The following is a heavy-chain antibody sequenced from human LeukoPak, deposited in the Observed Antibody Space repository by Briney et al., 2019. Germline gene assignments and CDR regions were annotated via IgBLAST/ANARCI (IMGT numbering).Heavy chain of an antibody. J-gene: IGHJ6*02. CDR3: ARDKSAYFDSLPYYYYYGMDV. V-gene: IGHV3-21*01. CDR1: GFTFSSYS. CDR2: ISSSSSYI. D-gene: IGHD3-9*01. Sequence: PGGSLSLSCAASGFTFSSYSMNWVRQAPGKGLEWVSSISSSSSYIYYADSVKGRFTISRDNAKNSLYLQMNSLRAEDTAVYYCARDKSAYFDSLPYYYYYGMDVWGQGTTVTVSS.